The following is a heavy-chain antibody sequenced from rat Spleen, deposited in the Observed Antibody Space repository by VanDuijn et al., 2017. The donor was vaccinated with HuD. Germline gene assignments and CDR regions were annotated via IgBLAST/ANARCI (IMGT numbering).Heavy chain of an antibody. D-gene: IGHD1-12*01. Sequence: EVQLVESGGGLLQPGGSLKLSCTASGFTFINYVLAWVRLAPTKGLEWVASTTNICSLTFYRDTVKGRFTISRDDAKSTLYLQMNSLRSEDTATYYCTPYEGGSAYWGQGTLVTVSS. CDR2: TTNICSLT. V-gene: IGHV5-29*01. CDR1: GFTFINYV. J-gene: IGHJ3*01. CDR3: TPYEGGSAY.